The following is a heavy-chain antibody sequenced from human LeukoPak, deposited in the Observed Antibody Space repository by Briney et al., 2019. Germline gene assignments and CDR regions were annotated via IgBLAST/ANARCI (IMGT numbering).Heavy chain of an antibody. J-gene: IGHJ4*02. V-gene: IGHV1-2*02. CDR2: INPNSGGT. D-gene: IGHD1-26*01. CDR3: ASSIKVGATFDGTILPQHYFDY. CDR1: GYTFTGYY. Sequence: ASVKVSCKASGYTFTGYYMHWVRQAPGQGLEWMGWINPNSGGTNYAQKFQGRVTMTRDTSISTAYMELSRLRSEDTAVYYCASSIKVGATFDGTILPQHYFDYWGQGTLVTVSS.